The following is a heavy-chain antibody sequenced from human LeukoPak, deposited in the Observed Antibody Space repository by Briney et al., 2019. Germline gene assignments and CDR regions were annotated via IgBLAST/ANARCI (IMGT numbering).Heavy chain of an antibody. V-gene: IGHV1-2*02. CDR3: ATNRDYGDYLSPRGLAG. D-gene: IGHD4-17*01. CDR1: GYTFTGYY. Sequence: ASVKVSCKASGYTFTGYYMHWVRQAPGQGLGWVGWINPNSGGTNYAQKFQGRVTMTRDTSISTAYMELSRLRSDDTAVYYCATNRDYGDYLSPRGLAGWGQGTLVTVSS. J-gene: IGHJ4*02. CDR2: INPNSGGT.